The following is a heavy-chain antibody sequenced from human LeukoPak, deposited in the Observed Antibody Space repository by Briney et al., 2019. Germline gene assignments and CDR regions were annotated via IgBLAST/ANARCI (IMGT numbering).Heavy chain of an antibody. CDR2: ISTSSSYI. CDR3: ARGADGVSSNSRGWFDP. Sequence: GGSLRLSCAASGFTFSSYAMNWVRRAPGKGLEWVSSISTSSSYIYYADSVRGRFTISRDNAKNSLYLQMNSLRAEDTAVYSCARGADGVSSNSRGWFDPWGQGTLVTVSS. CDR1: GFTFSSYA. J-gene: IGHJ5*02. V-gene: IGHV3-21*01. D-gene: IGHD2-15*01.